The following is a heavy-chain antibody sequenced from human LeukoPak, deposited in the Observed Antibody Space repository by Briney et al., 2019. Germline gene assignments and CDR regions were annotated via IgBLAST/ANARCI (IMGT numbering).Heavy chain of an antibody. CDR1: GGSVSSGSYY. CDR2: INHSGST. V-gene: IGHV4-61*01. Sequence: PSETLSLTCTVSGGSVSSGSYYWSWVRQPPGKGLEWIGEINHSGSTNYNPSLKSRVTISVDTSKNQFSLKLSSVTAADTAVYYCARGPSGYYNYWGQGTLVTVSS. J-gene: IGHJ4*02. D-gene: IGHD3-3*01. CDR3: ARGPSGYYNY.